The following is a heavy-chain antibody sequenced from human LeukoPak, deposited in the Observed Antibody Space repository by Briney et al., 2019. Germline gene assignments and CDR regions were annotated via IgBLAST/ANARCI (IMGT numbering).Heavy chain of an antibody. V-gene: IGHV1-18*01. CDR3: AREAYGTYFDY. J-gene: IGHJ4*02. Sequence: ASVKVSCKASGYTFTSYGISWVRQAPGQGLEWMGWISACNGNTNYAQKLQGRVTMTTDTSTSTAYMELRSLRSDNTAVYYCAREAYGTYFDYWGQGTLVTVSS. D-gene: IGHD4-17*01. CDR2: ISACNGNT. CDR1: GYTFTSYG.